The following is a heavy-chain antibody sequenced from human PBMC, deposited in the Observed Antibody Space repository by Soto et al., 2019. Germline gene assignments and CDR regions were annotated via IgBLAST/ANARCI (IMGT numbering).Heavy chain of an antibody. CDR2: ISAAGGSA. J-gene: IGHJ5*02. CDR1: GFTFSSYG. CDR3: AKPPPYCSSNTCYFAFDT. V-gene: IGHV3-23*01. D-gene: IGHD2-2*01. Sequence: EVQLLESGGGLVQPGGSLRVSCAASGFTFSSYGMSWVRQAPGKGLEWVSSISAAGGSAYYADPVKGRFTISRDNSKNSLYLKMNSLQAEGAAVYYCAKPPPYCSSNTCYFAFDTWVQGTLVTVSS.